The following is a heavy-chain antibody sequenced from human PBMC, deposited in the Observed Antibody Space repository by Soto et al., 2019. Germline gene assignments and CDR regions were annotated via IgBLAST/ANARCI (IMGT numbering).Heavy chain of an antibody. CDR1: GFDFSSSG. J-gene: IGHJ4*02. Sequence: QVQVVESGGGVVQPGRSLRLSCAASGFDFSSSGMHWVRQAPGKGLEWVAIITYDGSDTKYADSVKGRFTISRDNSKNTLYLQMNSLTAEDTAVYYCAKDSPSNAYWGQGTLVTVSS. CDR3: AKDSPSNAY. D-gene: IGHD1-1*01. CDR2: ITYDGSDT. V-gene: IGHV3-30*18.